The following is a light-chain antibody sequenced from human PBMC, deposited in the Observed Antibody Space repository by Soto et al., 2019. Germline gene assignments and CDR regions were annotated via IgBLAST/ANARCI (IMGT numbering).Light chain of an antibody. V-gene: IGLV2-14*01. CDR1: MRDVGAYNL. Sequence: QSVLAQPASVSGSAGQSITISCSGTMRDVGAYNLVSWYQQHPGTAPKLIIYEVRTRPSGISSRFSGSSSGNTASLAISGLQFEDEGDYYCSAYTARSSLVFGGGTKATVL. CDR3: SAYTARSSLV. J-gene: IGLJ3*02. CDR2: EVR.